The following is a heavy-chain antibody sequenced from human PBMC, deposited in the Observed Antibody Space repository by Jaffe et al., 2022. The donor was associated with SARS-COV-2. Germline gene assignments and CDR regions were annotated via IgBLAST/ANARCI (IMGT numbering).Heavy chain of an antibody. CDR1: GASISGLY. CDR3: ARVVVGSYCYAMDV. V-gene: IGHV4-59*11. J-gene: IGHJ6*02. Sequence: QVQLQESGPGLVKPSETLSLTCTVSGASISGLYWSWIRQPPGKGLEWIGNVYYSGGTNYNPSLKGRVTISVDMSKNQFSLNLSSVTAADTAFYYCARVVVGSYCYAMDVWGQGTSVTVSS. D-gene: IGHD6-25*01. CDR2: VYYSGGT.